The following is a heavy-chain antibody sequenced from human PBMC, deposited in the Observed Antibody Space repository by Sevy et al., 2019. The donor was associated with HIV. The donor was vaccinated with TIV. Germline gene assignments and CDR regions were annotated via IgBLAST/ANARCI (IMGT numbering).Heavy chain of an antibody. CDR1: GFTFSSYS. CDR2: ISSSSSTI. V-gene: IGHV3-48*02. D-gene: IGHD2-8*02. CDR3: ARGSSGGVYYYYYYMDV. Sequence: GGSLRLSCAASGFTFSSYSMTWVRQAPGKGLEWVSYISSSSSTIYYADSVKGRFTISRDNAKNSLYLQMNSLRDEDTAVYYCARGSSGGVYYYYYYMDVWGKGTTVTVSS. J-gene: IGHJ6*03.